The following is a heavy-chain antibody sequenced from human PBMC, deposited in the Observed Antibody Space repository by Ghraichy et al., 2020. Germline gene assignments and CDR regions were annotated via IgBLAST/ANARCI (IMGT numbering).Heavy chain of an antibody. CDR3: ATAGIPSGRGDY. CDR2: IKTNTDSGTT. CDR1: GFTFTNAW. J-gene: IGHJ4*02. D-gene: IGHD2-2*01. V-gene: IGHV3-15*07. Sequence: GGSLRLSCAASGFTFTNAWMHWVRQAPGKGLEWVGRIKTNTDSGTTDFAAPLKGRFTISRDDSKNMLYLQMNSLKTEDTAVYYCATAGIPSGRGDYWGQGTLVTVSS.